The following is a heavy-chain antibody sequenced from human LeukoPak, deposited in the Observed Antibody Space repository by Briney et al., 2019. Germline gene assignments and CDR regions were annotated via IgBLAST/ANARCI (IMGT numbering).Heavy chain of an antibody. CDR2: IIPIFGTA. Sequence: SVKVSCKASGGTFSSYAISWVRQAPGQGLEWMGGIIPIFGTANYAQKFQGRVTITADESTSTAYMELSSLRSEDTAVYYCARGKRSRGYYYDSSGYYYCFDYWGQGTLVTVSS. D-gene: IGHD3-22*01. V-gene: IGHV1-69*13. J-gene: IGHJ4*02. CDR1: GGTFSSYA. CDR3: ARGKRSRGYYYDSSGYYYCFDY.